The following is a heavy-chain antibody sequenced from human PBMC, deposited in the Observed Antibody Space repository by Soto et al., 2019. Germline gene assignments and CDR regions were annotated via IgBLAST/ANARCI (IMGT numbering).Heavy chain of an antibody. CDR3: ASSYSNKYYYYGMDV. V-gene: IGHV3-30-3*01. D-gene: IGHD4-4*01. CDR1: GFTFSSYA. Sequence: WGSLRLSCAASGFTFSSYAMHWVRQAPGKGLEWVAVISYDGSNKYYADSVKGRFTISRDNSKNTLYLQMNSLRAEDTAVYYCASSYSNKYYYYGMDVWGQGTTVTVSS. CDR2: ISYDGSNK. J-gene: IGHJ6*02.